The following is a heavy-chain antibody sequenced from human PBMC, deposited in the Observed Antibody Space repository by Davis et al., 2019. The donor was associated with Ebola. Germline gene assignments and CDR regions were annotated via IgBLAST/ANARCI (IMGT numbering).Heavy chain of an antibody. CDR3: TRDTRSSGWYGDFDS. J-gene: IGHJ4*02. Sequence: GESLKISCAASGFTFSSYWMSWVRQAPGKGLEWVANIKQDGSEKYYVDSVKGRFTISRDNAKNSLYLQMNSLRDEDTAVYYCTRDTRSSGWYGDFDSWGQGTLVTVSS. CDR1: GFTFSSYW. CDR2: IKQDGSEK. V-gene: IGHV3-7*03. D-gene: IGHD6-19*01.